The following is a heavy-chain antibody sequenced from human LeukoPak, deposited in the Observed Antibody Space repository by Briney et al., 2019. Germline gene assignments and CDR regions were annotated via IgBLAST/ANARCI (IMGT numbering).Heavy chain of an antibody. CDR2: ISSNGSTI. CDR1: GFTFSSYE. J-gene: IGHJ5*02. Sequence: GGSLRLSCAASGFTFSSYEMNWVRQAPGKGLEWVSYISSNGSTIYYADSVKGRFTISRDNAKNSLYLQMNSLRAEDTAVYYCARENIWFGPNWFDPWGQGTLVTVSS. D-gene: IGHD3-10*01. CDR3: ARENIWFGPNWFDP. V-gene: IGHV3-48*03.